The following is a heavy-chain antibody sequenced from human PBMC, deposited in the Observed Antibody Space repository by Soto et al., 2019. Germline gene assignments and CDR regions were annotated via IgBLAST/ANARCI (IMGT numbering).Heavy chain of an antibody. CDR3: ARPALDVYYDIVTGYKYYYGMDV. CDR1: GYGFTSYW. Sequence: GESLKISCKGSGYGFTSYWISWVRQMPGKGLEWMGRIDPSDSYTNYSPSFQGHVTISADKSISTAYLQWSSLKASDTAMYYCARPALDVYYDIVTGYKYYYGMDVWGQGTTVRVYS. D-gene: IGHD3-9*01. V-gene: IGHV5-10-1*01. J-gene: IGHJ6*02. CDR2: IDPSDSYT.